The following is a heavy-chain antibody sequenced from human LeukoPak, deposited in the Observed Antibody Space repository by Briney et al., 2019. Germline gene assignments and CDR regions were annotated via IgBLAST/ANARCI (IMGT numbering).Heavy chain of an antibody. J-gene: IGHJ4*02. CDR3: ARVDTILSYYFDD. V-gene: IGHV3-53*04. D-gene: IGHD3-9*01. CDR1: GFTVSTNC. Sequence: SGGSLRLSCAASGFTVSTNCMTWVRQAPGKGLEWVSAIYSVGNTYYADSVMGRFTISRHNSKNTLYLQMNSLRPEDTAVYYCARVDTILSYYFDDWGQGTLVTVSS. CDR2: IYSVGNT.